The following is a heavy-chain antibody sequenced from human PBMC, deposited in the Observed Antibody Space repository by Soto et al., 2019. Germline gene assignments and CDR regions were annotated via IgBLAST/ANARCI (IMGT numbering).Heavy chain of an antibody. V-gene: IGHV2-26*04. CDR3: ASTYSTSWYWFDP. D-gene: IGHD6-13*01. CDR1: GFSLSNAGLG. CDR2: IFSNDEK. J-gene: IGHJ5*02. Sequence: QVTVKESGPVLVKPTETLTLTCTVSGFSLSNAGLGVSWIRQPQGKALEWLAHIFSNDEKSYSTSLKSRLTISKYTSKSQVVLIMTNMDPVDTATYYCASTYSTSWYWFDPWGQGTLVTVSS.